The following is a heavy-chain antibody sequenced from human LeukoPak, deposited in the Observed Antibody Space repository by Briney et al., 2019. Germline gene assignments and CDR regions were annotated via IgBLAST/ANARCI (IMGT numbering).Heavy chain of an antibody. V-gene: IGHV5-51*01. J-gene: IGHJ4*02. Sequence: GESLKISCKGSGYSFTSYWIGWVRQMPGKGLEWMGIIYPSDSDTRCSPSFQGQVAISADKSISTAYLQWSSLKASDTAMYYCARQDSNYHADYWGQGTLVTVSS. CDR2: IYPSDSDT. CDR1: GYSFTSYW. D-gene: IGHD4-11*01. CDR3: ARQDSNYHADY.